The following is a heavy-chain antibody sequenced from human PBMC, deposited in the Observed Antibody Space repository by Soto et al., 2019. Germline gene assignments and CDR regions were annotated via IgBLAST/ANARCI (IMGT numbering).Heavy chain of an antibody. V-gene: IGHV2-5*02. CDR3: AHSTEYCSGANCYVSPFDY. Sequence: QITLKESGPPLVKPTQTLTLTCTFSGFSLSTRGLGVGWIRQPPGKALEWLALIYWDDDKRYSPSPKSRLTTTKDTSKKQVFLTMTNMDPVDPATYYCAHSTEYCSGANCYVSPFDYWGQGTLVTVSS. CDR2: IYWDDDK. CDR1: GFSLSTRGLG. D-gene: IGHD2-2*01. J-gene: IGHJ4*02.